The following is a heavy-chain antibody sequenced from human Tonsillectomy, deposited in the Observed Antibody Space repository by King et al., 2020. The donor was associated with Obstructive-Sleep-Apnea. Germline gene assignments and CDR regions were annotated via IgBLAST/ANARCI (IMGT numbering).Heavy chain of an antibody. D-gene: IGHD2-2*01. J-gene: IGHJ6*02. V-gene: IGHV1-69*01. CDR1: GGTFSSYA. CDR2: IIPIFGTA. CDR3: ARDFSSYQLPTTYYYYYYGMDV. Sequence: VQLVESGAEVKKPGSSVKVSCKASGGTFSSYAISWVRQAPGQGLEWMGGIIPIFGTANYAQKFQGRVTITADESTSTAYMELSSLRSEDTAVYYCARDFSSYQLPTTYYYYYYGMDVWGQGTTVTVSS.